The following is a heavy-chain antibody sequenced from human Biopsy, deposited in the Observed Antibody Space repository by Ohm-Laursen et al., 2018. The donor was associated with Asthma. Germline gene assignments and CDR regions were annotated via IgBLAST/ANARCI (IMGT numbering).Heavy chain of an antibody. D-gene: IGHD2-2*01. CDR1: GGTFNTYV. Sequence: ASVKVSCKSLGGTFNTYVIGWVRQAPGQGLEWMGGINSFFGTTTYPQKFQDRVTITADDSTSTVYMELSSLRSEDTAVYYCARRAGSCISRTCYSLDFWGQGTLVNVSS. CDR3: ARRAGSCISRTCYSLDF. V-gene: IGHV1-69*13. J-gene: IGHJ4*02. CDR2: INSFFGTT.